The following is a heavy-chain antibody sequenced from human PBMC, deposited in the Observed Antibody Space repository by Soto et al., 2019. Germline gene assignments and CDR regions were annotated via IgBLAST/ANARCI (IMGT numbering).Heavy chain of an antibody. CDR3: ARAASGSFWVGWFDP. CDR1: GGSVSSGSYY. Sequence: KPSETLSLTCTVSGGSVSSGSYYWSWIRQPPGKGLEWIGYIYYSGSTNYNPSLKSRVTISVDTSKNQFSLKLSSVTAADTAVYYCARAASGSFWVGWFDPWGQGTLVTVSS. J-gene: IGHJ5*02. D-gene: IGHD1-26*01. CDR2: IYYSGST. V-gene: IGHV4-61*01.